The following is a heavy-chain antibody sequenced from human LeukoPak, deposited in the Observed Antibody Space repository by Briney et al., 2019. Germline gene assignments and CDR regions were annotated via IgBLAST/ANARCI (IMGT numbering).Heavy chain of an antibody. J-gene: IGHJ4*02. V-gene: IGHV4-39*01. Sequence: SETLSLTCTVSGGSISSSSYSWGWIRQPPGKGLEWIGSIYYSGSTYYNPSLKSRVTISVDTSKNQFSLKLSSVTAADTAVYYCARIDSSGYYYFDYWGQGTLVTVSS. D-gene: IGHD3-22*01. CDR2: IYYSGST. CDR3: ARIDSSGYYYFDY. CDR1: GGSISSSSYS.